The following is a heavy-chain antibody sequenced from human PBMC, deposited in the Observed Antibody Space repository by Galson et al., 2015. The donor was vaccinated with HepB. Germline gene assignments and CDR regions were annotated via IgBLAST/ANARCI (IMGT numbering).Heavy chain of an antibody. Sequence: SLRLSCAASGFSFSRYWMTWVRQATGMGLEWVANIKQDGSEKYFVDSVKGRFTISRDNAKNSLYLQMNSLRADDTAVYYCVRLNDYGDCMDYWGQGTLVTVSS. V-gene: IGHV3-7*01. CDR3: VRLNDYGDCMDY. CDR1: GFSFSRYW. J-gene: IGHJ4*02. D-gene: IGHD4-17*01. CDR2: IKQDGSEK.